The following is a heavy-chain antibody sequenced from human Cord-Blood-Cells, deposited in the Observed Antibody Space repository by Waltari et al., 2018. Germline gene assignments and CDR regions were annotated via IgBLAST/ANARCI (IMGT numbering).Heavy chain of an antibody. Sequence: QVQLQQWGAGLLKPSETLSLTCAVSGGSFSGYYWSWIRQPPGKGLEWIGEINHSGSTNYNPSLKSRVTISVDTSKNQFSLKLSSVTAADTAVYYCARGGEYYGSGSSMDFDYWGQGTLVTVSS. CDR2: INHSGST. CDR3: ARGGEYYGSGSSMDFDY. J-gene: IGHJ4*02. V-gene: IGHV4-34*01. CDR1: GGSFSGYY. D-gene: IGHD3-10*01.